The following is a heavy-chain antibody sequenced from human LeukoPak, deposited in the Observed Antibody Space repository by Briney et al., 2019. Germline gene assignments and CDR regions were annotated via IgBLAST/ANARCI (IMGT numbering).Heavy chain of an antibody. V-gene: IGHV1-18*01. CDR1: GYTFTTFG. J-gene: IGHJ4*02. CDR2: ISTYYGNT. D-gene: IGHD2-15*01. CDR3: ARVGADCSDGNCY. Sequence: ASVKVSCKASGYTFTTFGITWVRQAPGQGLEWMGWISTYYGNTNYAQNLQGRVTMTTDTSTSTAYMELRSLTSDDTAVYYCARVGADCSDGNCYWGQGTLVTVSS.